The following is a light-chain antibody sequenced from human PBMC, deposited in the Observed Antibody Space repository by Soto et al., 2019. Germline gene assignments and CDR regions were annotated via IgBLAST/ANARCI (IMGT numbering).Light chain of an antibody. CDR1: QSIKNW. Sequence: DIQMTQSPSTLSASVGDRVTITCRASQSIKNWLAWYQQKPGEAPKLLIYKASTLESGVPSRFSGSGSGTEFPLTISCLQPDYVATYYCQQYNSYSQFTFGPGTKVDIK. J-gene: IGKJ3*01. CDR3: QQYNSYSQFT. CDR2: KAS. V-gene: IGKV1-5*03.